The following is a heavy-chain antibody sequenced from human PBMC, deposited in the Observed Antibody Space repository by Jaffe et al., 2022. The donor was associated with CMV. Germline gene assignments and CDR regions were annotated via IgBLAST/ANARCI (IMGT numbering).Heavy chain of an antibody. Sequence: EVQLVESGGGLVQPGGSLRLSCAASGFTFSSYAMSWVRQAPGKGLEWVSAISGSGGSTYYADSVKGRFTISRDNSKNTLYLQMNSLRAEDTAVYYCAKVRGIAGVGPFYYMDVWGKGTTVTVSS. J-gene: IGHJ6*03. V-gene: IGHV3-23*04. D-gene: IGHD6-13*01. CDR3: AKVRGIAGVGPFYYMDV. CDR2: ISGSGGST. CDR1: GFTFSSYA.